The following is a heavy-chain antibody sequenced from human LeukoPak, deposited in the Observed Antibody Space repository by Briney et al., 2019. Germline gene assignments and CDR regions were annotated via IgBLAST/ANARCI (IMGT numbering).Heavy chain of an antibody. CDR1: GFTFSSFA. CDR3: VKDFPLGGYRYGPLDY. CDR2: ISTSGGST. D-gene: IGHD5-18*01. Sequence: HPGGSLRLSSSAPGFTFSSFAMYWVRQAPRKGLEYVSAISTSGGSTIYADSVKGRFTISRDNSKNTLYLQMDSLRAEDTAVYYCVKDFPLGGYRYGPLDYWGRGTLVTVSS. J-gene: IGHJ4*02. V-gene: IGHV3-64D*06.